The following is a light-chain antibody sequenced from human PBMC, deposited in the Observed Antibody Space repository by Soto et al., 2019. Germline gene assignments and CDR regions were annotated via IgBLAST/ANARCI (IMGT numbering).Light chain of an antibody. CDR3: SSWTTSSTYV. CDR2: EVS. Sequence: QSVLTQPASVSGSPGQSITISCTGTSSDVGRFNFVTWYQQHPGKAPKLMIYEVSNRPSGVSNRFSGSKSGNTASLTISGLQAEDEADYYCSSWTTSSTYVFGTGTKVTVL. CDR1: SSDVGRFNF. V-gene: IGLV2-14*01. J-gene: IGLJ1*01.